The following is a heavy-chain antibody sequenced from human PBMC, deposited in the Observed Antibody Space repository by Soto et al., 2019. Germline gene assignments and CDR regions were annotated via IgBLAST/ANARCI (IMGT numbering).Heavy chain of an antibody. CDR1: GASIISDGYY. Sequence: QVQLQESGPGLVEPSQTLSLICTVSGASIISDGYYWTWIRQHPGKGLEWLGYIHYSGGATYSPAYNAALNSRIAISVNTSKRLFSLKLTSVRAAGTAVDYCSRGPTYYHDSSGCPTFHPWGQGTLVTVSS. D-gene: IGHD3-22*01. J-gene: IGHJ5*02. V-gene: IGHV4-31*03. CDR2: IHYSGGATYSP. CDR3: SRGPTYYHDSSGCPTFHP.